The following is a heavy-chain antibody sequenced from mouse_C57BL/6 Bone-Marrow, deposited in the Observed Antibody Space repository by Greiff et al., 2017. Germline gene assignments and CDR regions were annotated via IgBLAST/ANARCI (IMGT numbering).Heavy chain of an antibody. J-gene: IGHJ3*01. Sequence: QVQLQQSGAELARPGASVKLSCKASGYTFTSCGISWVKQRTGQGLEWIGEIYPRSGNTYYNEKFKGKATLTADKSSSTAYMELRSLTSEDSAVYFCAGPLLLRSWFAYWGQGTLVTVSA. D-gene: IGHD1-1*01. CDR1: GYTFTSCG. V-gene: IGHV1-81*01. CDR2: IYPRSGNT. CDR3: AGPLLLRSWFAY.